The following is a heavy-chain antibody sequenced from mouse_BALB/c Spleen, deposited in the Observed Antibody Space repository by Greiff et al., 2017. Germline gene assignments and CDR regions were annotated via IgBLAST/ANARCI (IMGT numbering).Heavy chain of an antibody. D-gene: IGHD2-10*02. Sequence: EVKLVESGGGLVKPGGSLKLSCAASGFTFSSYAMSWVRQSPEKRLEWVAEISSGGSYTYYPDTVTGRFTISRDNAKNTLYLQMSSLKSEDTAMYYCARDKYGNPFAYWGQGTLVTVSA. CDR2: ISSGGSYT. V-gene: IGHV5-9-4*01. CDR3: ARDKYGNPFAY. CDR1: GFTFSSYA. J-gene: IGHJ3*01.